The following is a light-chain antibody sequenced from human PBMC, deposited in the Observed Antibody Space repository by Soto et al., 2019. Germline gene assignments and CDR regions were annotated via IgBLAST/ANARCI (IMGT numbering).Light chain of an antibody. CDR2: RAS. Sequence: DLQMTQSPSTLSASVGDRVTITCRASQSISSWLAWYQQKPGKAPKLLIYRASSLESGVPSRFSGCGSGTEFTLTISSLQPDDFATYYCQQYISYSTF. V-gene: IGKV1-5*03. J-gene: IGKJ1*01. CDR3: QQYISYST. CDR1: QSISSW.